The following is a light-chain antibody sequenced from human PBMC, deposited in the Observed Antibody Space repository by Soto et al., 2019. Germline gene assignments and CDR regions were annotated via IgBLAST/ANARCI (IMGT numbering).Light chain of an antibody. CDR2: DVN. CDR1: SSDVGGYNY. Sequence: QSALTQPASMSGSPGQSITISCTGTSSDVGGYNYVSWYRQHPGKAPKXMIYDVNNRPSGVSNRFSGSKSGNTXXXTISGLQAEDEADYYCSSHSSSSTLVVFGGGTKLTVL. CDR3: SSHSSSSTLVV. V-gene: IGLV2-14*03. J-gene: IGLJ2*01.